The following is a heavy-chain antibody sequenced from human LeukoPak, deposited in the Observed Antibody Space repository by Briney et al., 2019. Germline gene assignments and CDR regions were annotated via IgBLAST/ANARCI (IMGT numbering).Heavy chain of an antibody. Sequence: PGGSLRLSCAASGFTFSDYHMTWIRQAPGKGLEWVSYISNTDDSINYADSVSGRFTISRDNAKSSVHLQMNSLRVEDTAVYYCARAPAVYFFYIDVWGEGTTVTVS. V-gene: IGHV3-11*04. CDR1: GFTFSDYH. J-gene: IGHJ6*03. CDR2: ISNTDDSI. CDR3: ARAPAVYFFYIDV.